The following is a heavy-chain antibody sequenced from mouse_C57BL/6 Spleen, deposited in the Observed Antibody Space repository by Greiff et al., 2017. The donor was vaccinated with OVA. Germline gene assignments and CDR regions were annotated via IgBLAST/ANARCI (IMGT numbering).Heavy chain of an antibody. Sequence: EVQLQQSGPELVKPGASVKISCKASGYSFTGYYMNWVKQSPEKSLEWIGEINPSTGGTTYNQKFKAKATLTVDKSSSTAYMQLKSLTSEDSAVYYCARSTAQGFDYWGQGTTLTVSS. CDR3: ARSTAQGFDY. D-gene: IGHD3-2*02. CDR1: GYSFTGYY. CDR2: INPSTGGT. V-gene: IGHV1-42*01. J-gene: IGHJ2*01.